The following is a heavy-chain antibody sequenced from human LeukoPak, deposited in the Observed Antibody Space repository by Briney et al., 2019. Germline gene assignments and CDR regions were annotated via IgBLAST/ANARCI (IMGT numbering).Heavy chain of an antibody. V-gene: IGHV1-8*01. CDR1: GYTFTSYD. CDR2: MNPNSGNT. CDR3: ARVSISRKQLLDH. Sequence: ASVKVSCKASGYTFTSYDINWVRQATGQGLEWRGWMNPNSGNTGYAQKFQGRVTMTRNTSISTAYMELSSLRSEDTAVYYCARVSISRKQLLDHWGQGTLVTVSS. J-gene: IGHJ4*02. D-gene: IGHD1-1*01.